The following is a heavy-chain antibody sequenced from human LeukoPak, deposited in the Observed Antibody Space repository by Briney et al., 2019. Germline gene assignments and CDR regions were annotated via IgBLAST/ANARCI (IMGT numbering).Heavy chain of an antibody. Sequence: PGGSLRLSCAASGFTVSSNYMSWVRQAPGKGLEWVSAISGSGGSTYYADSVKGRFTISRDNSKNTLYLQMNSLRAEDTAVYYCAKVGGPIVLMVYATHGMDVWGQGTTVTVSS. CDR2: ISGSGGST. CDR1: GFTVSSNY. V-gene: IGHV3-23*01. D-gene: IGHD2-8*01. CDR3: AKVGGPIVLMVYATHGMDV. J-gene: IGHJ6*02.